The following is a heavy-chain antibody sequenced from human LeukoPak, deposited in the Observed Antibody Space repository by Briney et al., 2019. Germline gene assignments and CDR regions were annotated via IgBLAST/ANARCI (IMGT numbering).Heavy chain of an antibody. CDR3: ARVVPSGYDSSGYFAKYFDY. V-gene: IGHV4-59*01. J-gene: IGHJ4*02. D-gene: IGHD3-22*01. Sequence: SETLSLTCAVYGGSFSGYYWTWIRQPPRKELEWIGYIYYIGNTDYNPSLKSRVTISVDTSKNQFSLNLSSVTAADTAVYYCARVVPSGYDSSGYFAKYFDYWGQEILVTVSS. CDR1: GGSFSGYY. CDR2: IYYIGNT.